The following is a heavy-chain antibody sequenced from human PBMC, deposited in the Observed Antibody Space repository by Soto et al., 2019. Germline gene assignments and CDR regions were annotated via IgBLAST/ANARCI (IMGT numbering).Heavy chain of an antibody. D-gene: IGHD3-10*01. J-gene: IGHJ6*02. CDR1: GFTFSHYV. V-gene: IGHV3-23*04. CDR2: ISGSGSTI. CDR3: AKVRASYLSASYFYYGLDV. Sequence: VQLVESGGGLVKPGGSLRLSCAASGFTFSHYVLSWVRQAPGRGLEWVSSISGSGSTIYLADSVRGRFAMSRDLSRNTVSLQMNSLRAEDTAIYYCAKVRASYLSASYFYYGLDVWGQGTTVTVSS.